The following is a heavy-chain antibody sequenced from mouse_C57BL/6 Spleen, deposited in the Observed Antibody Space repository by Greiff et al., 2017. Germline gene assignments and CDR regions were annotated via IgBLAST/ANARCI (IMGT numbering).Heavy chain of an antibody. V-gene: IGHV1-69*01. J-gene: IGHJ3*01. Sequence: QVQLKQPGAELVMPGASVKLSCKASGYTFTSYWMHWVKQRPGQGLEWIGEIDPSDSYTNYNQKFKGKSTLTVDKSSSTAYMQLSSLTSEDSAVYYCAAVGREAYWGQGTLVTVSA. D-gene: IGHD1-1*01. CDR3: AAVGREAY. CDR2: IDPSDSYT. CDR1: GYTFTSYW.